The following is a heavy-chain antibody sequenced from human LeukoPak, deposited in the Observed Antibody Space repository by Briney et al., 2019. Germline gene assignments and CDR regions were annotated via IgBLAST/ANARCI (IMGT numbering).Heavy chain of an antibody. CDR3: AKDPGYSYDSSGIFDY. J-gene: IGHJ4*02. CDR1: GVTFYDYA. V-gene: IGHV3-9*01. D-gene: IGHD3-22*01. CDR2: INWNSGSI. Sequence: GGSLRLSCAASGVTFYDYAMHWVRQTPGKGLEWVSGINWNSGSIDYADSVKGRFTISRDNAKNSLYLQMNSLRAEDTALYYCAKDPGYSYDSSGIFDYWGQGTLVTVSS.